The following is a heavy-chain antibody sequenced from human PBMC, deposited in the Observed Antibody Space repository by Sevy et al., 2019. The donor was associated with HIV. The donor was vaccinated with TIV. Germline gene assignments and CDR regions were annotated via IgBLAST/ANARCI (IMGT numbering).Heavy chain of an antibody. CDR2: ISGRGDSR. J-gene: IGHJ4*01. CDR3: AKDVPDQSWYDDFWSGSPCFDY. Sequence: GGSLRLSCVGSGFRFGSQAMSWVRQAPGKGLEWVSGISGRGDSRGYAHSVKGRFTISRDNSKNTVYLQMNSLTAEDTALYYCAKDVPDQSWYDDFWSGSPCFDYWGRGILVTVSS. CDR1: GFRFGSQA. V-gene: IGHV3-23*01. D-gene: IGHD3-3*01.